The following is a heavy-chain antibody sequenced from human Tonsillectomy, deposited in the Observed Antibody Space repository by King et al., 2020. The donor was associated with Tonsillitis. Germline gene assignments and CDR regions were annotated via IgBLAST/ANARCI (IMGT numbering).Heavy chain of an antibody. CDR1: GFTFINYA. V-gene: IGHV3-23*04. Sequence: VQLVESGGGLGQPGGSLRLSCAASGFTFINYAMSWVRQAPGKGLEWVSSISGGGTSTYYADSVKGRLTISRDDSKNTLYLQMSSLTAEDTAVFYCAKGGQFEYVWGSYRYEAFDIWGQGTMVTVSS. CDR2: ISGGGTST. CDR3: AKGGQFEYVWGSYRYEAFDI. J-gene: IGHJ3*02. D-gene: IGHD3-16*02.